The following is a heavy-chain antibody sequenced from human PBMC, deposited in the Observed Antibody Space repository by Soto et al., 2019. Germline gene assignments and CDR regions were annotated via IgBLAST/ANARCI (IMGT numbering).Heavy chain of an antibody. V-gene: IGHV4-30-2*01. CDR2: IYHSGGT. J-gene: IGHJ5*02. Sequence: QLQLQESGSGLVKPSQTLSLTCAVSGGSISSGGYSWSWIRKPPGKGLEWIGYIYHSGGTYYNPSLKSRVTIPVDRSKNQCSLQLSSVTAAVTAVYYCARVPGPWGQGTLVTVSS. D-gene: IGHD3-10*01. CDR3: ARVPGP. CDR1: GGSISSGGYS.